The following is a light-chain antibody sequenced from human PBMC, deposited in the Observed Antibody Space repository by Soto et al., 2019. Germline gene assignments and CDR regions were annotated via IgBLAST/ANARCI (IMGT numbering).Light chain of an antibody. CDR1: SRDVGGYNY. CDR2: EVS. Sequence: QSALTQPPSASGSPGQSVTISCTGTSRDVGGYNYVSWYQQHPGKAPKLMISEVSKRPSGVPDRFPGSKSGNTASLAVSGLQAEDESDYYCSSFAGNNNLVFGGGAKLTVL. V-gene: IGLV2-8*01. J-gene: IGLJ2*01. CDR3: SSFAGNNNLV.